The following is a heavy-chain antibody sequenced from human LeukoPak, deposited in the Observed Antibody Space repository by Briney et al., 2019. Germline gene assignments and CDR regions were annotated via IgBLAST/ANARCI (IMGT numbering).Heavy chain of an antibody. CDR2: IIPIFGTA. CDR3: ATGPQLVHLVDY. V-gene: IGHV1-69*13. CDR1: GGTFSSYA. J-gene: IGHJ4*02. Sequence: GASVKVSCKASGGTFSSYAISWVRQAPGQGLEWMGGIIPIFGTANYAQKFQGRVTITADESTSTAYMELSSLRSEDTAVYYCATGPQLVHLVDYWGQGTLVTVSS. D-gene: IGHD1-1*01.